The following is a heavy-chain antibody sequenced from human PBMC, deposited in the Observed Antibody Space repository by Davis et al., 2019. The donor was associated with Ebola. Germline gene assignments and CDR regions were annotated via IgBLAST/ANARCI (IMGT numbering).Heavy chain of an antibody. CDR3: ARVAFGQQLGPFDY. Sequence: PGGSLRLSCAASGFTFTSYSINWVRQAPGKGLEWVSSISASSTFIYYGDSVKGRFTISRDNAQNSVYLQMNNMRAGDTAVYYCARVAFGQQLGPFDYWGQGTVVSVSS. CDR2: ISASSTFI. J-gene: IGHJ4*02. V-gene: IGHV3-21*06. D-gene: IGHD6-13*01. CDR1: GFTFTSYS.